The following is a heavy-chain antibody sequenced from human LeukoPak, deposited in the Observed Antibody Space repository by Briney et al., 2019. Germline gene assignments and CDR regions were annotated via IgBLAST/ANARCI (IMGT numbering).Heavy chain of an antibody. V-gene: IGHV3-48*04. CDR1: GFTFSRNN. CDR3: ARDRDFLGSGWSNSFDY. J-gene: IGHJ4*02. Sequence: GGSLRLSCAASGFTFSRNNMNWVRQAPGKGLEWVSYISSSSSNIFYADSVKGRFTISRDNAKNSLYLQMNSLRAEDTAVYYCARDRDFLGSGWSNSFDYWGQGTLVTVSS. D-gene: IGHD6-19*01. CDR2: ISSSSSNI.